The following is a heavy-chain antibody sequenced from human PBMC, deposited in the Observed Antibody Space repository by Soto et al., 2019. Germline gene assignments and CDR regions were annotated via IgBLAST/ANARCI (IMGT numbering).Heavy chain of an antibody. Sequence: SETLSLTCTVSGGSISDISYCWGWIRQPPGKGLQWIGCMFYSGATYYNPSLKDRVTLSVDTSNNEFSLKLVSVTAPDTAVYYCARHKSGSDWLDPWGQGTLVTVSS. J-gene: IGHJ5*02. D-gene: IGHD2-15*01. CDR1: GGSISDISYC. CDR2: MFYSGAT. CDR3: ARHKSGSDWLDP. V-gene: IGHV4-39*01.